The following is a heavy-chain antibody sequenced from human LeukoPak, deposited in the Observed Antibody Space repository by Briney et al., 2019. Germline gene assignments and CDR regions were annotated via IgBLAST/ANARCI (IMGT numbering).Heavy chain of an antibody. Sequence: PGGSLRLPCAASGFTFSSCAMHWVRQAPGKGLEWVAVISYDGSNKYYADSVKGRFTISRDNSKNTLYLQMNSLRAEDTAVYYCAREFDSSGYYYSYYYYYMDVWGKGTTVTVSS. CDR1: GFTFSSCA. CDR3: AREFDSSGYYYSYYYYYMDV. J-gene: IGHJ6*03. D-gene: IGHD3-22*01. V-gene: IGHV3-30*04. CDR2: ISYDGSNK.